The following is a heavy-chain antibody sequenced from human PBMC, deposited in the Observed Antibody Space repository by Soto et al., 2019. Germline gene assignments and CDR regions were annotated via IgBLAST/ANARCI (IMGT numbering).Heavy chain of an antibody. CDR1: GFTFSIYA. Sequence: GGSLRLSCAASGFTFSIYAMSWVRQAPGKGLEWVSVINDSGGGTHYADSVKGRFTISRDNSKNTLYLQMNSLRVEDTAIYYCSKRVTTVVTWALDIWGLGTMVTVSS. J-gene: IGHJ3*02. CDR2: INDSGGGT. D-gene: IGHD4-17*01. CDR3: SKRVTTVVTWALDI. V-gene: IGHV3-23*01.